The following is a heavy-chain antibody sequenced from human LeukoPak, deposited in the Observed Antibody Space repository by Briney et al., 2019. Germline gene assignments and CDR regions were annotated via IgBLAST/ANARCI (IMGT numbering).Heavy chain of an antibody. CDR1: GFTFSSYS. Sequence: PGGSLRLSCAASGFTFSSYSMNWVRQAPGKGLEWVSYISSSSSTIYYADSVKGRFTISRDNAKNSLYLQMNSLRAEDTAVYYCARDPWPNGMDVWGQGTTVTVSS. V-gene: IGHV3-48*04. CDR3: ARDPWPNGMDV. J-gene: IGHJ6*02. CDR2: ISSSSSTI.